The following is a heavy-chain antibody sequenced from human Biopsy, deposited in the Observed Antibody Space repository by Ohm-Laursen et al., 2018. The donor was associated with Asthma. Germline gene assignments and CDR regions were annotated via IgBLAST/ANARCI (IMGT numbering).Heavy chain of an antibody. CDR3: ARTTYGDDGFDP. V-gene: IGHV4-31*03. J-gene: IGHJ5*02. CDR2: IYYSGST. Sequence: PSETLSLTCTVSGGSISSGGYYWSWIRQHPGKGLEWIGYIYYSGSTYYNPSLKSRVTISVDTSKNQFSLSLTSVTAADTAVYYCARTTYGDDGFDPWGQGTLVTVSS. CDR1: GGSISSGGYY. D-gene: IGHD4-17*01.